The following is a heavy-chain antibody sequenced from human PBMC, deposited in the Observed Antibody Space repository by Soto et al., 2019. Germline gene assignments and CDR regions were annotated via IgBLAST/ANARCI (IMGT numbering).Heavy chain of an antibody. Sequence: KTSETLSLTCAVSGGSISSGGYSWNWIRQPPGKGLEWIGYIYHSGSTYYNPSLRSRVTISVDRSKNQFSLNLSSVTAADTAVYYCARVTYYDFWYFDLWGRGTLVTVSS. J-gene: IGHJ2*01. CDR1: GGSISSGGYS. CDR3: ARVTYYDFWYFDL. CDR2: IYHSGST. V-gene: IGHV4-30-2*01. D-gene: IGHD3-22*01.